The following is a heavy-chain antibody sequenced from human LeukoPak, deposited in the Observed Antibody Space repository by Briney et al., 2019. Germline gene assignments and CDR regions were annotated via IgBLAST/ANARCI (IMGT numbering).Heavy chain of an antibody. Sequence: PGGSLRLSCAASGFTFDDYAMSWVRQGPGKGLEWVSVINWNGDTTGYADSVKGRFTISRDNAKNSLLLELHNLRAEDTAFYYCAREPNGHSRDGYKFYYYFDLWGRGTLVTVSS. CDR2: INWNGDTT. CDR3: AREPNGHSRDGYKFYYYFDL. D-gene: IGHD5-24*01. CDR1: GFTFDDYA. V-gene: IGHV3-20*04. J-gene: IGHJ2*01.